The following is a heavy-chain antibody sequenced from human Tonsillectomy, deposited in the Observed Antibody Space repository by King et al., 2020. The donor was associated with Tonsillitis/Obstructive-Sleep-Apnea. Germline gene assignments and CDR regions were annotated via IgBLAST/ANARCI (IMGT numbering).Heavy chain of an antibody. D-gene: IGHD6-19*01. Sequence: VQLVESGGGLVQPGGSLRLSCAASGFTFSRYAMSWVRQAPGKGLEWGSDISGSGGSTYYADSVKGRFTISRDNSKNTLYLQMNSLRAEDTAVYYCAKDCSSGGVYYGMDVWGQGTTVTVSS. CDR3: AKDCSSGGVYYGMDV. J-gene: IGHJ6*02. V-gene: IGHV3-23*04. CDR2: ISGSGGST. CDR1: GFTFSRYA.